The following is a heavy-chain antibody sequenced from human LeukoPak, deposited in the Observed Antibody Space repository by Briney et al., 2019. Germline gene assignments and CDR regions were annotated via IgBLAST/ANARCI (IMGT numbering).Heavy chain of an antibody. CDR1: GGSFSGYY. V-gene: IGHV4-34*01. CDR3: ARGAHARPVDY. Sequence: SETLSLTXAVYGGSFSGYYCSWIRQPPGKGLEWIGEINHSGSTNYHPSLKSRVTISVDTAKNQFSLELSSVTAADTAVYYCARGAHARPVDYWGQGTLVAVSS. J-gene: IGHJ4*02. CDR2: INHSGST. D-gene: IGHD6-6*01.